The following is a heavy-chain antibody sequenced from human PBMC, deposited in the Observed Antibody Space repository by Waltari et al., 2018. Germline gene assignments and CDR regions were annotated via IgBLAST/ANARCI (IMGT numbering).Heavy chain of an antibody. CDR2: IYHSGST. V-gene: IGHV4-38-2*01. Sequence: QVQLQESGPGLVKPSETLSLTCAVSGYSIRSGYYWGWIRPPPGKGLEWIGSIYHSGSTYYNPSLKSRVTISVDTSKNQFSLKLSSVTAADTAVYYCARVPHDYGGNSGYFDLWGRGTLVTVSS. D-gene: IGHD4-17*01. CDR1: GYSIRSGYY. CDR3: ARVPHDYGGNSGYFDL. J-gene: IGHJ2*01.